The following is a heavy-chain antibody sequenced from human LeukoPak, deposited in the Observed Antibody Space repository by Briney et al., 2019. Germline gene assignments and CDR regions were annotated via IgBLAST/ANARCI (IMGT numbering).Heavy chain of an antibody. V-gene: IGHV1-2*02. CDR2: INPNSGGT. CDR1: GYTFTGYY. J-gene: IGHJ5*02. CDR3: ARGGFVVVPAAMAGWFDP. D-gene: IGHD2-2*01. Sequence: VKVSCKASGYTFTGYYMHWVRQAPGQGLEWMGWINPNSGGTNYAQKFQGRVTMTRDTSISTAYMELSRLRSDDTAVYYCARGGFVVVPAAMAGWFDPWGQGTLVTVSS.